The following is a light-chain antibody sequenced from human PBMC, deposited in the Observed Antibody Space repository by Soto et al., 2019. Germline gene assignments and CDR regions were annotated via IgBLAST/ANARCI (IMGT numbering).Light chain of an antibody. J-gene: IGLJ2*01. CDR2: DVS. CDR3: SSYTSSNTAI. V-gene: IGLV2-14*03. Sequence: QSALTQPASVSGSPGQSITVSCTGTSGDIGTYNYVSWYQQHPDKAPKLIIYDVSNRPSGVSNRFSGSKSGNTASLTISGLQAEDEAHYYCSSYTSSNTAIFGGGTQLTVL. CDR1: SGDIGTYNY.